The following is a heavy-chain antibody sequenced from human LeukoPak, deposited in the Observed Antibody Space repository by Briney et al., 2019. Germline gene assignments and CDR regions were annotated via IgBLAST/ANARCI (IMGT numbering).Heavy chain of an antibody. Sequence: PGGSLRLSCAASGFTFSSYGMHWVRQAPGKGLEWVAFIRYDGSNKYYADSVKGRFTISRDNSKNTLYLQMNSLRAEDTAVYYCAVHIVVVTATTPHYWGQGTLVTVSS. V-gene: IGHV3-30*02. CDR3: AVHIVVVTATTPHY. D-gene: IGHD2-21*02. CDR2: IRYDGSNK. J-gene: IGHJ4*02. CDR1: GFTFSSYG.